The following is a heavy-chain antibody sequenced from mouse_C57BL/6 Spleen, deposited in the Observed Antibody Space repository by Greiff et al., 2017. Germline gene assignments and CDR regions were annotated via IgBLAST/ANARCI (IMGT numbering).Heavy chain of an antibody. Sequence: EVKVEESGGGLVQPGGSMKLSCVASGFTFSHYWMNWVRPSPEKGLAWDAQIRLKSDNYATHYAESVKGRFTISRDDSKSSVYLQMNNLRAEDTGIYYCTVYYGSRYYAMDYWGQVTSVTVSS. J-gene: IGHJ4*01. CDR3: TVYYGSRYYAMDY. CDR1: GFTFSHYW. CDR2: IRLKSDNYAT. D-gene: IGHD1-1*01. V-gene: IGHV6-3*01.